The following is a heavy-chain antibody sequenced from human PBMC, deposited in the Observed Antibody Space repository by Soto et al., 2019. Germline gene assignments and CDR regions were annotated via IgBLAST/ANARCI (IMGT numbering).Heavy chain of an antibody. D-gene: IGHD5-18*01. CDR3: ASGYGYGSFDY. CDR2: IYSGGST. J-gene: IGHJ4*02. CDR1: GFTVSSNY. Sequence: LGLSRAASGFTVSSNYMSWVRQAPGQGLELVSVIYSGGSTYYADSVKGRFTISRDNSKNTLYLQMNSLRAEDTAVCYCASGYGYGSFDYWGQGILVTVSS. V-gene: IGHV3-53*01.